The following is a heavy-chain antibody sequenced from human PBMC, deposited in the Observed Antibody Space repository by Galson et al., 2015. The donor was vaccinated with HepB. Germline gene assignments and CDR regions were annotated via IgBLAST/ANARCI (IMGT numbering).Heavy chain of an antibody. CDR3: AKEFRAGDSSGFFDL. Sequence: SLRLSCAASGFTFSSYAMSWVRQAPGKGLEWVPAISGAGGSRYYADSVKGRFTISRDNSKNTLYVRMDSLRAEDTAVYYCAKEFRAGDSSGFFDLWGRGTLVTVSS. V-gene: IGHV3-23*01. J-gene: IGHJ2*01. CDR2: ISGAGGSR. D-gene: IGHD3-22*01. CDR1: GFTFSSYA.